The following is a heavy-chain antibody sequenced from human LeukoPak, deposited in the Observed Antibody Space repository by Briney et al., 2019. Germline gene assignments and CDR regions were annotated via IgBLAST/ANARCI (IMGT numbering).Heavy chain of an antibody. J-gene: IGHJ3*02. Sequence: GEALKISCKGSGSGFTSYWIGWVRQMPGKGLEWMGMIYRGECDTRYSPSFKGQVTISAEKTNSIASLQWSSLKASDTAMYYCAKTRDGFLSGAFDIWGQGTMLTVSS. V-gene: IGHV5-51*01. CDR3: AKTRDGFLSGAFDI. CDR1: GSGFTSYW. CDR2: IYRGECDT. D-gene: IGHD5-24*01.